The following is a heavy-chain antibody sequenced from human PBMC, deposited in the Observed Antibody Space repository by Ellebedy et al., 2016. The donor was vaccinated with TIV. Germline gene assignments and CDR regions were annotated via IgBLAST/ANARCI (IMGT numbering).Heavy chain of an antibody. J-gene: IGHJ4*02. V-gene: IGHV3-15*07. Sequence: GESLKISCAASGFTFSNAWMNWVRQAPGKGLEWAGRLKSKTDGGTTDYAAPVKGRCTISRDDSKNTLYLQMNSLKTEDTAVYYCTTSWLRSYFDYWGQGTLVTVSS. CDR3: TTSWLRSYFDY. CDR2: LKSKTDGGTT. D-gene: IGHD5-12*01. CDR1: GFTFSNAW.